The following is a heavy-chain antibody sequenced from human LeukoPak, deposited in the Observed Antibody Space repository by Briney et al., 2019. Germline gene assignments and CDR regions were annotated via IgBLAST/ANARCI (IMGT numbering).Heavy chain of an antibody. Sequence: PGGSLRLSCAASGFTVSSNYMSWVRQAPGKGLEWVSVIYSGGSTYYADSVKGRFTISRDNSKNTLYLQMNSLRAEDTAVYYCARDWTSSGSYYFDYWGQGTLVTVSS. CDR1: GFTVSSNY. CDR3: ARDWTSSGSYYFDY. D-gene: IGHD3/OR15-3a*01. V-gene: IGHV3-53*01. CDR2: IYSGGST. J-gene: IGHJ4*02.